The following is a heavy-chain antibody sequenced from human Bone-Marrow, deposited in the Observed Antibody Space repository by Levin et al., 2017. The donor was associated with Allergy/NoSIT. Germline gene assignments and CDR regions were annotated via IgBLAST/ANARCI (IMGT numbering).Heavy chain of an antibody. CDR1: GFTFSSYE. Sequence: HAGGSLRLSCAASGFTFSSYEMNWVRQAPGKGLEWVSYISSSGSTIYYADSVKGRFTISRDNAKNSLYLQMNSLRAEDTAVYYCARDMKWLVFDYWGQGTLVTVSS. CDR3: ARDMKWLVFDY. CDR2: ISSSGSTI. J-gene: IGHJ4*02. D-gene: IGHD6-19*01. V-gene: IGHV3-48*03.